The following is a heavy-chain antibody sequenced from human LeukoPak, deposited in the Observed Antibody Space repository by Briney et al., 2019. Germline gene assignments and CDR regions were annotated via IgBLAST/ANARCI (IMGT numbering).Heavy chain of an antibody. CDR1: GGSFSGYY. CDR3: ARGRYFDWLFTRPIHYFDY. CDR2: INHSGST. Sequence: PETLSLTCAVYGGSFSGYYWSWIRQPPGKGLEWIGEINHSGSTNYNPSLKSRVTISVDTSKNQFSLKLSSVTAADTAVYYCARGRYFDWLFTRPIHYFDYWAREPWSPSPQ. D-gene: IGHD3-9*01. J-gene: IGHJ4*02. V-gene: IGHV4-34*01.